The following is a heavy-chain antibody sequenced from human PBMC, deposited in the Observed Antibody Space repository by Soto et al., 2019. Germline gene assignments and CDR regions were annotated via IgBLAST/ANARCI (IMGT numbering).Heavy chain of an antibody. V-gene: IGHV3-23*01. J-gene: IGHJ4*02. CDR2: ISNIVGST. CDR1: GFTFRSYA. D-gene: IGHD6-19*01. Sequence: PGGSLRLSCAASGFTFRSYAMSWVRQAPGKGLEWVSTISNIVGSTYYADSVRGRFTISRDNSENTLYLQMNSLRAEDTAVYYCAKEGSSGWYFFSFWGQGTLVTVSS. CDR3: AKEGSSGWYFFSF.